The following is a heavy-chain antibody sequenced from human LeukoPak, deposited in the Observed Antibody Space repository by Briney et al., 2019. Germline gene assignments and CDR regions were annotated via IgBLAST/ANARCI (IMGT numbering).Heavy chain of an antibody. D-gene: IGHD2-2*01. CDR1: GFTFRNYG. CDR3: ARDRRIVVVPAATPDY. Sequence: GTSLRLSCTASGFTFRNYGMHWVRQAPGKGLEWVAVISYDGSNKYYADSVKGRFTISRDNSKNTLYLQMNSLRAEDTAVYYCARDRRIVVVPAATPDYWGQGTLVTVSS. V-gene: IGHV3-30*19. J-gene: IGHJ4*02. CDR2: ISYDGSNK.